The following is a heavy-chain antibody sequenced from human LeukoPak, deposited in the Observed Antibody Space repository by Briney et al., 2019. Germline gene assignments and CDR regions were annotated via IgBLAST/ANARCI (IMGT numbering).Heavy chain of an antibody. CDR2: MNPNSGNT. V-gene: IGHV1-8*03. Sequence: ASVKVSCKASGYTFTSYGISWVRQATGQGLEWMGWMNPNSGNTGYAQKFQGRVTITRNTSITTAYMELSSLRSEDTAVYYCARGLGSTGTNGDYWGQGTLVTVSS. J-gene: IGHJ4*02. D-gene: IGHD1-1*01. CDR1: GYTFTSYG. CDR3: ARGLGSTGTNGDY.